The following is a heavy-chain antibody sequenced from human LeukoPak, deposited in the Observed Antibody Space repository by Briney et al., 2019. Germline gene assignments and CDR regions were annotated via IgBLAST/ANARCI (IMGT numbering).Heavy chain of an antibody. CDR1: AGSIISSSYY. V-gene: IGHV4-39*01. J-gene: IGHJ5*02. D-gene: IGHD2-2*02. CDR3: GRRVQYCSSTSWYTIWFDP. CDR2: IYYSGTT. Sequence: SETLSLTGTVSAGSIISSSYYWGCTCQPPGKGLERIGSIYYSGTTYYKLPHKSRVTISVDTSRNQFSLKLSSVTAADTAVYYCGRRVQYCSSTSWYTIWFDPWGQGTLVTVS.